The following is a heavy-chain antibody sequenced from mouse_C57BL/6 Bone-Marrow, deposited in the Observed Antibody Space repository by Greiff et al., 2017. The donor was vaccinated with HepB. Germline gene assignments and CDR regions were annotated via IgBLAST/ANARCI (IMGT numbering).Heavy chain of an antibody. CDR3: ARGKIYLDY. J-gene: IGHJ2*01. CDR2: ISDGGSYT. CDR1: GFTFSSYA. Sequence: EVQLVESGGGLVKPGGSLKLSCAASGFTFSSYAMSWVRQTPEKRLEWVATISDGGSYTYYPDNVKGRFTISRDNAKNNLYLQMSHLKSEDTAMYYCARGKIYLDYWGQGTTLTVSS. V-gene: IGHV5-4*01.